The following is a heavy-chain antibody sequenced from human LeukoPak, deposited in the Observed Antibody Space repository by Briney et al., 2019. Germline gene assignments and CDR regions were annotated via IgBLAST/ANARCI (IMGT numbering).Heavy chain of an antibody. V-gene: IGHV3-20*04. CDR1: GFTFDDYG. Sequence: QAGGSLRLSCAASGFTFDDYGMNWVRHAPGKGLEWVSGINWNGGSTGYANSVKGRFTISRDNSKNTLFVQMSSLRAEDTAVYYCARGEYYSDTSSYFDYWGQGTLVTVSS. CDR3: ARGEYYSDTSSYFDY. J-gene: IGHJ4*02. D-gene: IGHD3-22*01. CDR2: INWNGGST.